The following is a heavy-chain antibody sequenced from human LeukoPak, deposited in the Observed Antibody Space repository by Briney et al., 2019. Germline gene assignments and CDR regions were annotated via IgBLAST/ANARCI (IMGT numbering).Heavy chain of an antibody. Sequence: PGGSLRLSCAASGFTFSNYAMRWVRQAPGKGLEWVSGISGSGDSTYYADSVKGRFTISRDNSKNTLYLQMNSLRAEDTAVYYCARRSPAVGYYDSSGYYSWLDPWGQGTLVTVSS. CDR1: GFTFSNYA. J-gene: IGHJ5*02. D-gene: IGHD3-22*01. CDR2: ISGSGDST. CDR3: ARRSPAVGYYDSSGYYSWLDP. V-gene: IGHV3-23*01.